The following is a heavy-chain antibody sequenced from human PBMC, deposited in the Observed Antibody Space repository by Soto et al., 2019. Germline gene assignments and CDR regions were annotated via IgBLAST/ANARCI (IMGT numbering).Heavy chain of an antibody. D-gene: IGHD3-22*01. Sequence: QVQLVQSGAEVKKPGSSVKVSCTASGGTFSSYTISWVRQAPGQGLEWRGRIIPILGIANYAHKFQGRVTTPADKSTSTGYMELSSLRAEDTAVYYWARSDCSGYQRRPWYLQHWGQGSLVAVSS. CDR1: GGTFSSYT. CDR2: IIPILGIA. CDR3: ARSDCSGYQRRPWYLQH. V-gene: IGHV1-69*02. J-gene: IGHJ1*01.